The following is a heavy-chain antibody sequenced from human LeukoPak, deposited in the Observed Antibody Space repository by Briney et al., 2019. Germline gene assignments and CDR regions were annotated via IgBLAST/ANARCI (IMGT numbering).Heavy chain of an antibody. D-gene: IGHD6-19*01. CDR1: GFTFSSYA. Sequence: GGSLRLSCAASGFTFSSYAMSWVRQAPGKGLEWVSAISGSGGSTYYADSVKGRFTISRDNSKNTLYLQMNSLRAEDTAVYYCAKISEEQWLVPLSTPYDMDVWGQGTTVTVSS. CDR2: ISGSGGST. V-gene: IGHV3-23*01. CDR3: AKISEEQWLVPLSTPYDMDV. J-gene: IGHJ6*02.